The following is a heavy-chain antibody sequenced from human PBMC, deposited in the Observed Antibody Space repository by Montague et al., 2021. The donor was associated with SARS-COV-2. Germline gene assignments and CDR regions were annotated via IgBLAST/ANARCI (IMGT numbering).Heavy chain of an antibody. CDR1: GASMSGSY. Sequence: SETLSLTCTVSGASMSGSYWGWVRQPPGKGPEWIGNIYSSGSTHYNPSLKSRATISVDTSKSQFSLRLTSVTAADTAVYYCAREGRSSAYAMDYWGQGTLVTVSS. V-gene: IGHV4-59*01. J-gene: IGHJ4*02. D-gene: IGHD3-22*01. CDR3: AREGRSSAYAMDY. CDR2: IYSSGST.